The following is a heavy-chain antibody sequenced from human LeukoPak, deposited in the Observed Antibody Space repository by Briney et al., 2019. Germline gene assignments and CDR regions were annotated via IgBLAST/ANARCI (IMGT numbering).Heavy chain of an antibody. Sequence: GGSLRLSCAASGFTFSSYSMNWVRQAPGKGLEWVSSISSSSSYIYYADSVKGRFTISRDNAKNSLYLQMNSLRAEDTAVYYCARLCYGSGGGGYYFDYWGQGTLVTVSS. D-gene: IGHD3-10*01. CDR2: ISSSSSYI. J-gene: IGHJ4*02. CDR1: GFTFSSYS. V-gene: IGHV3-21*01. CDR3: ARLCYGSGGGGYYFDY.